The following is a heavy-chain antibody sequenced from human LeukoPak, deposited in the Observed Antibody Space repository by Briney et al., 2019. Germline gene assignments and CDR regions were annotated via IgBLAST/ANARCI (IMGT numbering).Heavy chain of an antibody. CDR1: GFTFSNYA. V-gene: IGHV3-23*01. CDR2: ISGSGGST. Sequence: PGGSLRLSCTAPGFTFSNYAMSWVRQAPGKGLEWVSAISGSGGSTYYADSVKGRFTISRDNSRHTLYLQMNSLRAEDTAVYYCARGVSAGWFDPWGQGTLVTVSS. J-gene: IGHJ5*02. CDR3: ARGVSAGWFDP. D-gene: IGHD3-3*01.